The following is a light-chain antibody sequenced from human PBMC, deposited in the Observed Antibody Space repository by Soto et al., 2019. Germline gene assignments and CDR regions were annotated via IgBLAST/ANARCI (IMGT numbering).Light chain of an antibody. Sequence: EIVLKQSPGTLSLSPGERATLSCRASQSFSSSYLAWYQQKPGQAPRLLLFDVSSRATCIPDRFSGSGSGADFSRTISRLEPEVFAVYAWQQSGSSHPKYTFGQGTKLEIK. V-gene: IGKV3-20*01. CDR1: QSFSSSY. CDR2: DVS. CDR3: QQSGSSHPKYT. J-gene: IGKJ2*01.